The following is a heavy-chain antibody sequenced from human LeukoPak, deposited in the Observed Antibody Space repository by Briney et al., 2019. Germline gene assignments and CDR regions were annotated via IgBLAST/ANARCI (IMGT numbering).Heavy chain of an antibody. J-gene: IGHJ6*04. CDR3: ARTLAYCGGDCYHLYYYYGMDV. CDR2: IYYSGST. CDR1: GGSISSYY. Sequence: SETLSLTCTVSGGSISSYYWSWIRQPPGKGLEWIGYIYYSGSTNYNPSLKSRVTISVDTSKNQLSLKLSSVTAADTAVYYCARTLAYCGGDCYHLYYYYGMDVWGKGTTVTVSS. D-gene: IGHD2-21*02. V-gene: IGHV4-59*01.